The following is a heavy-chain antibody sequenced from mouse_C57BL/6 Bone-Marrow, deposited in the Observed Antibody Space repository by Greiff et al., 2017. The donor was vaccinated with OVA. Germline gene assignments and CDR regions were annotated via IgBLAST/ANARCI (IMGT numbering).Heavy chain of an antibody. CDR1: GYTFTSYW. CDR2: IYPGSGST. CDR3: ASARLGYFDV. D-gene: IGHD3-2*02. V-gene: IGHV1-55*01. J-gene: IGHJ1*03. Sequence: QVQLQQSGAELVKPGASVKMSCKASGYTFTSYWITWVKQRPGQGLAWIGDIYPGSGSTNYNEKFKSKATLTVDTSSSTAYMQLSSLTSEDSAVYYCASARLGYFDVWGTGTTVTVSS.